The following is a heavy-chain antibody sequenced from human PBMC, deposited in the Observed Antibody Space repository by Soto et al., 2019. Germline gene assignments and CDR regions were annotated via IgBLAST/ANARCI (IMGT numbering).Heavy chain of an antibody. CDR1: GGSISSGDYY. D-gene: IGHD3-10*01. Sequence: SETLSLTCTVSGGSISSGDYYWSWIRQHPGKGLEWIGCIYYSGITYYNPPLKSRVIISKEASKNQFSLNLRSVTAADTAVYYCARTTDERSGNSYFDCWGQGTLVTVSS. CDR3: ARTTDERSGNSYFDC. V-gene: IGHV4-31*03. CDR2: IYYSGIT. J-gene: IGHJ4*02.